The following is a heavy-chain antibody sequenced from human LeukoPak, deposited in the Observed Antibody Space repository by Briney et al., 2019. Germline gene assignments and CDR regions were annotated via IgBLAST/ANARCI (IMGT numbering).Heavy chain of an antibody. Sequence: SETLSLTCAVSGYSISSGYYWGWIRQPPGKGLEWIGSIYHSGSTYYNPSLKSRVTISVDTSKNQSSLKLSSVTAADTAVYYCARQGSGYYGSGSPSGWFDPWGQGTLVTVTS. CDR1: GYSISSGYY. CDR2: IYHSGST. D-gene: IGHD3-10*01. J-gene: IGHJ5*02. CDR3: ARQGSGYYGSGSPSGWFDP. V-gene: IGHV4-38-2*01.